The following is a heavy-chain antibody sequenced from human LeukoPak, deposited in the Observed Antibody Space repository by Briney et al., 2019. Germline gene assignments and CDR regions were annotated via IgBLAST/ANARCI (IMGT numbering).Heavy chain of an antibody. CDR1: GFTFSSYA. Sequence: GRSLRLSCAASGFTFSSYAMHWVRQAPGKGLEWVAVISYDGSNKYYADSVKGRFTISRDNSKNTLYLQMNGLRAEDTAVYYCARDLTAYSGSYGYWGQGTLVTVSS. V-gene: IGHV3-30*04. D-gene: IGHD1-26*01. CDR2: ISYDGSNK. J-gene: IGHJ4*02. CDR3: ARDLTAYSGSYGY.